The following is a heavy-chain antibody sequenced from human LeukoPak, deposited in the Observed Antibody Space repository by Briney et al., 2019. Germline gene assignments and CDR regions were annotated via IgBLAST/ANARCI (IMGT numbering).Heavy chain of an antibody. CDR2: FFYNGTT. Sequence: SETLSLTCTVSGGSTRTYSWSWIRQSPVKGLEWIGCFFYNGTTTYNPSLKSRVTISVDTSRNQFSLKLSSVTAADTAVYYCARHQSYGSGTYYAPFDNWGQGILVTVSS. V-gene: IGHV4-59*08. CDR1: GGSTRTYS. J-gene: IGHJ4*02. D-gene: IGHD3-10*01. CDR3: ARHQSYGSGTYYAPFDN.